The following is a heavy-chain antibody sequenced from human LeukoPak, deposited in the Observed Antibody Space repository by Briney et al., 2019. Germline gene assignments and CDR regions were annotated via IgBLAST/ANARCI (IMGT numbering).Heavy chain of an antibody. CDR3: ARDIAGDYYGSGSYLDFDY. CDR1: GFLFVTHA. CDR2: IWNDGNNK. V-gene: IGHV3-33*01. J-gene: IGHJ4*02. D-gene: IGHD3-10*01. Sequence: GGSLRLSCTASGFLFVTHAMHWVRQAPGKGLEWVAVIWNDGNNKDYAESVKGRFTISRDNSKETLYLHMNSLRAEDTAVYYCARDIAGDYYGSGSYLDFDYWGQGTLVTVSS.